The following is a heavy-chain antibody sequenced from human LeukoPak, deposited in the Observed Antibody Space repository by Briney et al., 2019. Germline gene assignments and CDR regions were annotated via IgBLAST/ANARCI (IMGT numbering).Heavy chain of an antibody. CDR3: VKAFRDCSGGSCQDY. J-gene: IGHJ4*02. V-gene: IGHV3-64D*06. Sequence: GGSLRLSCSASGFTFSSYAMHWVRQAPGKGLEYVSVIGSNGGSIYYADSVKGRFTISRDNSKNTLYLQMSSLRAEDTAVYYCVKAFRDCSGGSCQDYWGQGTLVTVSS. CDR1: GFTFSSYA. D-gene: IGHD2-15*01. CDR2: IGSNGGSI.